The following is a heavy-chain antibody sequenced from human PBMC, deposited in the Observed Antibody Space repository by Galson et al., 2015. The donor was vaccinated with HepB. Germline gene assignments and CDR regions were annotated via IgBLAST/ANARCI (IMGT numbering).Heavy chain of an antibody. J-gene: IGHJ5*02. D-gene: IGHD3-10*01. CDR1: GFTFSDYY. Sequence: SLRLSCAASGFTFSDYYMSWIRQAPGKGLEWVSYISSSGSTIYYADSVKGRFTISRDNAKNSLYLQMNSLRAEDTAVYYCARDYVQGSGSYFYPFDPWGQGTLVTVSS. CDR2: ISSSGSTI. V-gene: IGHV3-11*01. CDR3: ARDYVQGSGSYFYPFDP.